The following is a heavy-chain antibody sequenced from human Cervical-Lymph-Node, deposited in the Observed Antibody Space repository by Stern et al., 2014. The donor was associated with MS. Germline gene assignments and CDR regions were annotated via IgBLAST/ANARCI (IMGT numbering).Heavy chain of an antibody. V-gene: IGHV1-18*01. Sequence: QVQLVQSGDEVKKPGASVKVSCNASGYPFNNNAITWVRQAPGQGLEWMGWISTYNGNTDYAQSVKGRITITTATSTTTAYMELRNLRSDDTAVYYCARDCWTSYYPSFDYWGQGTLITVSS. D-gene: IGHD3/OR15-3a*01. CDR2: ISTYNGNT. CDR1: GYPFNNNA. CDR3: ARDCWTSYYPSFDY. J-gene: IGHJ4*02.